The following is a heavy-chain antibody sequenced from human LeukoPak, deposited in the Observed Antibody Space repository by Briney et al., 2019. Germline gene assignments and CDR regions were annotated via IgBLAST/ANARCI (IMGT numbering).Heavy chain of an antibody. V-gene: IGHV3-23*01. CDR3: AEDLVAAAGTDY. D-gene: IGHD6-13*01. J-gene: IGHJ4*02. Sequence: GGTLRLSCAASGFTFSSYAMSWVRQAPGKGLEWVSAISGSGGSTYYADSVKGRFTISSDNSKNTLYLQMNSLRAEDTAVYYCAEDLVAAAGTDYWGQGTLVTVSS. CDR1: GFTFSSYA. CDR2: ISGSGGST.